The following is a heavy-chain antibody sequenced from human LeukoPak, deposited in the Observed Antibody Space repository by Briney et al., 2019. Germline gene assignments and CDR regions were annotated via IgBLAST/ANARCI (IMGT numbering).Heavy chain of an antibody. D-gene: IGHD6-19*01. Sequence: ASVKVSCKASGYSFTNSGINWVRQAPGQGLEWMGWINPNSGGTNYAQKFQGRVTMTRDTSISTAYMELSRLRSDDTAVYYCARDRPAGYSSGWLLQWGQGTLVTVSS. CDR1: GYSFTNSG. V-gene: IGHV1-2*02. CDR2: INPNSGGT. CDR3: ARDRPAGYSSGWLLQ. J-gene: IGHJ4*02.